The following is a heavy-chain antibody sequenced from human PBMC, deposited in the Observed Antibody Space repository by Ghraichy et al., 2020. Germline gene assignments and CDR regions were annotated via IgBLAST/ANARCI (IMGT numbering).Heavy chain of an antibody. CDR3: ARNKTGSLSGWFDP. CDR1: GGSMSTSADY. Sequence: SQTLPLTCTVSGGSMSTSADYWGWIRQPPGKRLEWIGSIYNSVSTHYNPSLRSRVTISVDPSKDQFSLRLTSVTASDTAAYYCARNKTGSLSGWFDPWGPGLLVTVSS. J-gene: IGHJ5*02. CDR2: IYNSVST. V-gene: IGHV4-39*01. D-gene: IGHD6-6*01.